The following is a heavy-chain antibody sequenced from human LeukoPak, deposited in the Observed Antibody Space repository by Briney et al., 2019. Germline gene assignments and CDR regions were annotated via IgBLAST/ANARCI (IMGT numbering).Heavy chain of an antibody. CDR2: IGISSGNT. Sequence: GGSLRLSCAASGFTSSDYSMNWVGQAPGKGLEWISYIGISSGNTKSADSAKGGFTISGDNATNSLYLQMNSLRVAETPAYYCGRDHNYALVNWRQGTLLTVSS. J-gene: IGHJ4*02. CDR3: GRDHNYALVN. V-gene: IGHV3-48*04. CDR1: GFTSSDYS. D-gene: IGHD1-1*01.